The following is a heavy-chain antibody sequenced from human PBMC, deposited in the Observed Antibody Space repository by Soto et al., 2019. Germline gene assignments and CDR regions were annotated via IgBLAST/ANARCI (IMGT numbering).Heavy chain of an antibody. D-gene: IGHD6-19*01. Sequence: ASVKVSCKVSGYTLTELSMHWVRHAPGKGLEWMGGFDPEDGETIYAQKFQGRVTMTEDTSTDTAYMELSSLRSEDTAVYYCATDLRGDSSGWPFDYWGQGTLVTVSS. J-gene: IGHJ4*02. CDR1: GYTLTELS. CDR2: FDPEDGET. CDR3: ATDLRGDSSGWPFDY. V-gene: IGHV1-24*01.